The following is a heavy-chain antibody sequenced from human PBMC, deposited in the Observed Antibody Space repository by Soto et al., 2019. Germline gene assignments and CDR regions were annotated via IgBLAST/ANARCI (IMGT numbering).Heavy chain of an antibody. Sequence: GGSLRLSCTVSGITFWNHWMSWVRQAPGKGLEWVADIREDGNEEYYVDSVKGRFTISRDNSRNSLYLQMNSLRADDTAVYYCARDGDRWKFDYWGPGTLVTVSS. CDR3: ARDGDRWKFDY. D-gene: IGHD1-1*01. V-gene: IGHV3-7*01. CDR2: IREDGNEE. CDR1: GITFWNHW. J-gene: IGHJ4*02.